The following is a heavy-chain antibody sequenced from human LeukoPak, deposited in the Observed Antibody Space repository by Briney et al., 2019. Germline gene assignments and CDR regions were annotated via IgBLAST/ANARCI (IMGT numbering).Heavy chain of an antibody. Sequence: PSETLSLTCTVSAGSISSSSYYWGWIRQPPGKGLEWIGSIYYSGSTYYNPSLKSRVTISVDTSKNQFSLKLSSVTAADTAVYYCARLEWLFAFWDYWGQGTLVTVSS. D-gene: IGHD3-3*01. CDR3: ARLEWLFAFWDY. J-gene: IGHJ4*02. CDR2: IYYSGST. CDR1: AGSISSSSYY. V-gene: IGHV4-39*07.